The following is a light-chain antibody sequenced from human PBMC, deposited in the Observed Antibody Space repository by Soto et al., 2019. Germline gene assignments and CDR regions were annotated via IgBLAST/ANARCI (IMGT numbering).Light chain of an antibody. CDR3: HQRSIWQTT. Sequence: EVVLTQSPATLSLSPGESATHSCRASQTVSSYLAWYQHKPGQPPRLLIYDVSNRATGIPARFSGSGSGTDFTLTISSLEPEDFAVYFCHQRSIWQTTFGQGTRLEI. CDR2: DVS. V-gene: IGKV3-11*01. J-gene: IGKJ5*01. CDR1: QTVSSY.